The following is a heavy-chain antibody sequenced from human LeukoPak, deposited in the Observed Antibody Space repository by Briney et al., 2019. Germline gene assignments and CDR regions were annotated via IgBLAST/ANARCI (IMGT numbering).Heavy chain of an antibody. V-gene: IGHV3-23*01. D-gene: IGHD2-2*01. CDR1: GFTFNNNA. CDR3: ARCTASCYANAFDV. Sequence: PGGSLRLSCATSGFTFNNNAMSWVRQAPGKRLELVSAINGGGDATEYADSVKGRFTISRDNSKNTLYLQMNSLRPEDTAVYYCARCTASCYANAFDVWGQGTLLTVSS. CDR2: INGGGDAT. J-gene: IGHJ3*01.